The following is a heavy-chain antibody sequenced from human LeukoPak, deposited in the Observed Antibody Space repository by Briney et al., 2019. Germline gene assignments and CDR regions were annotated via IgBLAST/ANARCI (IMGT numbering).Heavy chain of an antibody. CDR2: IYYSGST. D-gene: IGHD3-22*01. J-gene: IGHJ2*01. Sequence: SETLSLTCTVSGGSISSYYWSWIRQPPGKGLEWIGYIYYSGSTDYNPSLKSRVTMSVDTSKNQFSLKLSSVTAADTAVYYCARRAKDMIAPHFDLWGRGTLVTVSS. CDR3: ARRAKDMIAPHFDL. CDR1: GGSISSYY. V-gene: IGHV4-59*08.